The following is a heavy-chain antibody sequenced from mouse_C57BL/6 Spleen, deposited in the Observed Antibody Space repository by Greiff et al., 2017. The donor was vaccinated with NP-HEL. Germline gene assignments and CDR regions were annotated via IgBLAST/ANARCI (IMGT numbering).Heavy chain of an antibody. J-gene: IGHJ4*01. CDR3: ARAGTAQVYAMDY. D-gene: IGHD3-2*02. CDR1: GYSITSGYY. Sequence: EVQLVESGPGLVKPSQSLSLTCSVTGYSITSGYYWNWIRQFPGNKLEWMGYISYDGSNNYNPSLKNRISITRDTSKNQFFLKLNSVTTEDTATYYCARAGTAQVYAMDYWGQGTSVTVSS. V-gene: IGHV3-6*01. CDR2: ISYDGSN.